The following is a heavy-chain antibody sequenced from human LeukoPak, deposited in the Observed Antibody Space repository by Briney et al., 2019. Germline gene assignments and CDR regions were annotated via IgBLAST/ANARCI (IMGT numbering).Heavy chain of an antibody. D-gene: IGHD2-15*01. V-gene: IGHV3-21*01. CDR1: GFTFSSYS. CDR2: ISSSSSYI. J-gene: IGHJ6*03. CDR3: ARDLSWTVAGYMDV. Sequence: GGSLRLSCAASGFTFSSYSMNWVRQAPGKGLEWVSSISSSSSYIYYADPVKGRFTISRDNAKNSLYLQMNSLRAEDTAVYYCARDLSWTVAGYMDVWGKGTTVTVSS.